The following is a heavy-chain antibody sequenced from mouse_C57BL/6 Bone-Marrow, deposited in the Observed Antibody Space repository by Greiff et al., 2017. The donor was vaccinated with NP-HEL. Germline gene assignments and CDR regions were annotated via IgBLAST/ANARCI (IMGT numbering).Heavy chain of an antibody. V-gene: IGHV6-6*01. CDR1: GFTFSDAW. Sequence: EVKLEESGGGLVQPGGSMKLSCAASGFTFSDAWMDWVRQSPEKGLEWVAEISNKANNPASYYAVSVKGTFTISRDGSKGRDYLQMNSLRAEDTGIYYCTSITAVVGDFDVWGTGTTVTVSS. D-gene: IGHD1-1*01. J-gene: IGHJ1*03. CDR2: ISNKANNPAS. CDR3: TSITAVVGDFDV.